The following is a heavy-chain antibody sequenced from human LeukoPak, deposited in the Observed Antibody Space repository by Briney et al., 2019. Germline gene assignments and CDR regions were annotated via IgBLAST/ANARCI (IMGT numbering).Heavy chain of an antibody. CDR3: ARQLALGYYGMDV. CDR1: GGSISSYY. V-gene: IGHV4-59*08. J-gene: IGHJ6*02. CDR2: VPYSGST. Sequence: PSETLSLTCTVSGGSISSYYWSWIRQPPGKGLEWIGYVPYSGSTNYNPSLRSRVTISVDTSKSQFSLKLSSVTAADTAVYYCARQLALGYYGMDVWGQGTTVTVSS. D-gene: IGHD3-3*02.